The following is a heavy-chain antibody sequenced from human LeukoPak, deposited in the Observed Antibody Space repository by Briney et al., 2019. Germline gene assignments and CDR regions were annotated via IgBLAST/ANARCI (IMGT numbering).Heavy chain of an antibody. Sequence: GGSLRLSCAASGFTFSNYAMSWVRQAPGKGLEWVSDLSGGGDDTYYADSVKGRFTISRDNAKNSLYLQMNSLRAEDTAIYYCAAGEDSRSWTALAIWGQGTMATVSS. CDR3: AAGEDSRSWTALAI. D-gene: IGHD3/OR15-3a*01. V-gene: IGHV3-23*01. J-gene: IGHJ3*02. CDR1: GFTFSNYA. CDR2: LSGGGDDT.